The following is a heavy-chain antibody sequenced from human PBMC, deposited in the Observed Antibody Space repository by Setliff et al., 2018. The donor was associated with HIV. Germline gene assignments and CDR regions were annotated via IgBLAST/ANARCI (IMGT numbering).Heavy chain of an antibody. CDR1: GYTLSELS. D-gene: IGHD3-22*01. V-gene: IGHV1-24*01. CDR2: FDPEDVET. Sequence: ASVKVSCKVSGYTLSELSMHWVRQAPGKGLEWMGGFDPEDVETIYAEKFQGRVTMTEDTSTDTAYMELSSLRSEDTAVYYCATVRGYYYDSSRQEYFQHWGQGTLVTVST. J-gene: IGHJ1*01. CDR3: ATVRGYYYDSSRQEYFQH.